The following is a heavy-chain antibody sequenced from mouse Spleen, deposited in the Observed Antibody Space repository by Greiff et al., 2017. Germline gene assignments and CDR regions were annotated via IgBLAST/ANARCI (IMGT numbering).Heavy chain of an antibody. Sequence: QVQLKQPGAELVMPGASVKLSCKASGYTFTSYWMHWVKQRPGQGLEWIGEIDPSDSYTNYNQKFKGKATLTVDKSSSTAYMQLSSLTSEDSAVYYCARHYGNFCYAMDYWGQGTSVTVSS. D-gene: IGHD2-1*01. CDR2: IDPSDSYT. CDR3: ARHYGNFCYAMDY. V-gene: IGHV1-69*01. J-gene: IGHJ4*01. CDR1: GYTFTSYW.